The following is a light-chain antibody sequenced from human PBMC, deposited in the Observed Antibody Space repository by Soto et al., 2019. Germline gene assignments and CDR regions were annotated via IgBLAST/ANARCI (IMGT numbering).Light chain of an antibody. V-gene: IGKV3-15*01. CDR3: QQYNNWLWT. CDR1: QSVSRN. Sequence: EIVMTQYPATLSVAPGERATLSCMASQSVSRNVAWYQQKPGQAPRLLIHDASTRATGISVRFSGSGSGTEFTLTISSLQSEDFAVYYCQQYNNWLWTFGQGTKVELK. CDR2: DAS. J-gene: IGKJ1*01.